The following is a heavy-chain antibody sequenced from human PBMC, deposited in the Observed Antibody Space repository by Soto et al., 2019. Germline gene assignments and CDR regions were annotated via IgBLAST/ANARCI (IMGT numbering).Heavy chain of an antibody. CDR2: IYYSGST. D-gene: IGHD3-10*01. J-gene: IGHJ4*02. V-gene: IGHV4-59*08. CDR3: ARLQYGSGSYYPFDY. CDR1: GGSISSYY. Sequence: SETLSLTCTVSGGSISSYYWSWIRQPPGKGLEWIGYIYYSGSTNYNPSLKSRVTISVDTSKNQFSLKLSSVTAADTAVYYCARLQYGSGSYYPFDYWGQGTLVTVSS.